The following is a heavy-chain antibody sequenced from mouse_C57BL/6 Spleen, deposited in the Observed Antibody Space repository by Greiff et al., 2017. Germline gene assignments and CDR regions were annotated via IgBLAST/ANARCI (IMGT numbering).Heavy chain of an antibody. D-gene: IGHD2-3*01. CDR2: ISSGGSYT. J-gene: IGHJ1*03. V-gene: IGHV5-6*02. CDR3: AGQGDGHYWDWYFDV. Sequence: DVMLVESGGDLVKPGGSLKLSCAASGFTFSSYGMSWVRQTPDKRLEWVATISSGGSYTYYPDSVKGRFTISRDNAKNTLYLQMSSLKSEDTAMYYCAGQGDGHYWDWYFDVWGTGTTVTVSS. CDR1: GFTFSSYG.